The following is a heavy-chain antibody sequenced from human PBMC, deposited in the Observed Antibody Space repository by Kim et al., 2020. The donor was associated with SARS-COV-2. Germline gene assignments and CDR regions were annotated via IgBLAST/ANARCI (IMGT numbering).Heavy chain of an antibody. CDR2: INHSGSS. CDR1: GGSFSDFY. V-gene: IGHV4-34*01. CDR3: ARRYGRGFWLY. D-gene: IGHD3-10*01. J-gene: IGHJ4*02. Sequence: SETLSLTCAVYGGSFSDFYWSWIRPPPGKGLEWIGEINHSGSSTYNPSLKTRVTISVDTSKNQFSLKLSSVTAADTPVYSCARRYGRGFWLYWGQGTLVT.